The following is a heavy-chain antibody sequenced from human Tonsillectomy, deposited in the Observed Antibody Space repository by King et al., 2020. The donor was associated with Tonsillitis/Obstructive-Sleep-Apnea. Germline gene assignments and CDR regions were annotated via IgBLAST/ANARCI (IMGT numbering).Heavy chain of an antibody. CDR1: GFTFSNAW. D-gene: IGHD2-2*01. CDR3: TAIKDIVVVPAAIGSSYYYYMDV. CDR2: IKSKTDGGTT. Sequence: VQLVESGGGLVKPGGSLRLSCAASGFTFSNAWMSWVRQAPGKGLDWVGRIKSKTDGGTTDYAAPVKGRFTISRDDSKNTLYLQMNSLKTEDTAVYYCTAIKDIVVVPAAIGSSYYYYMDVWGKGTTVTVSS. V-gene: IGHV3-15*01. J-gene: IGHJ6*03.